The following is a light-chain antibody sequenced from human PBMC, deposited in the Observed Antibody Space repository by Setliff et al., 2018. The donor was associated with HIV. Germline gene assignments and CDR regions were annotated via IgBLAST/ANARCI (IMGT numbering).Light chain of an antibody. CDR2: NND. CDR3: AAWDVGLNAFYV. Sequence: QSALTQPPSTSGTPGHRVIISCSGSHSNIGSNTVNWFQQLPGTAPKLLIYNNDQRPSGVPDRFSGSKSGTSASLAISGLQSEDEAEYHCAAWDVGLNAFYVFGSGTKVTVL. J-gene: IGLJ1*01. CDR1: HSNIGSNT. V-gene: IGLV1-44*01.